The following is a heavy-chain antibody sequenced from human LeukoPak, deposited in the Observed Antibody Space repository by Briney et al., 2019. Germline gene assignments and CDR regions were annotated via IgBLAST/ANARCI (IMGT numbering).Heavy chain of an antibody. CDR2: FDPENGDT. CDR3: ATSFGGEFSPAPFDF. D-gene: IGHD3-3*01. Sequence: ASVKVSCKVSGYTFTELSMHWVRQTPGKGLEWMGGFDPENGDTAYAQKIQGRLTVIEDTSTDTAYMELSSLSSEDTAVYYCATSFGGEFSPAPFDFRGQGTLITVSS. V-gene: IGHV1-24*01. CDR1: GYTFTELS. J-gene: IGHJ4*02.